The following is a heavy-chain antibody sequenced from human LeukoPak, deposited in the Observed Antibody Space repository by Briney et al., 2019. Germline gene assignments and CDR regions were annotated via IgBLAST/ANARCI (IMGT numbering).Heavy chain of an antibody. V-gene: IGHV4-61*01. CDR2: IYYSGST. Sequence: SETLSLTCTVSSGSISNSSYYWSWIRQPPGKGLEWIGYIYYSGSTNYGPSLKSRVTISVDTSKNQFSLKLSSVTAADTAVYYCARGPDYYDSSGYYPDYWGQGTLVTVSS. CDR1: SGSISNSSYY. CDR3: ARGPDYYDSSGYYPDY. D-gene: IGHD3-22*01. J-gene: IGHJ4*02.